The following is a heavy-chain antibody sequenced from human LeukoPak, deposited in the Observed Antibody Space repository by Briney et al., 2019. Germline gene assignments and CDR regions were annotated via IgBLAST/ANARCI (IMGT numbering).Heavy chain of an antibody. CDR1: GYTLTELS. Sequence: ASVKVSCKVSGYTLTELSMHWVRQAPGKGLEWMGGLDPEDGETIYAQKFQGRVTMTEDTSTDTAYMELSSLRSEDTAVYYCATTVTTVDYYYYGMDVWGQGTTVTVSS. D-gene: IGHD4-17*01. V-gene: IGHV1-24*01. CDR2: LDPEDGET. J-gene: IGHJ6*02. CDR3: ATTVTTVDYYYYGMDV.